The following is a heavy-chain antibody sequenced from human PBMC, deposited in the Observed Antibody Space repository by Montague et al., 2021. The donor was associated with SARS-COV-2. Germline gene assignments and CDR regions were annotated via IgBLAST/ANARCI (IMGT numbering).Heavy chain of an antibody. D-gene: IGHD1-26*01. CDR2: IYWNDYK. J-gene: IGHJ4*02. CDR3: AHDDVGNRGFEF. V-gene: IGHV2-5*01. Sequence: PALVKPTQTLTLTCTFSGFSLNTSGVGATWVRQPPGKALEWLAFIYWNDYKHYSPSVKSRITITKDTSKNQVVLIMTNMGPVDTGTYYCAHDDVGNRGFEFWGQGTLVTVSS. CDR1: GFSLNTSGVG.